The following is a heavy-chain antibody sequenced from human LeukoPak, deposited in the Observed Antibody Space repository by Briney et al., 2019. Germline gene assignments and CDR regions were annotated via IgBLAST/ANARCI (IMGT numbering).Heavy chain of an antibody. Sequence: GASVKVSCKASGYTFTGYYMHWVRQAPGQGLEWMGWINPNSGGTNYAQKFQGRVTMTRDTSISTAYMELSRLRSDDTAVYYCAREIAREDIVVVPAAEGGYWGQGTLVTVSS. D-gene: IGHD2-2*01. V-gene: IGHV1-2*02. J-gene: IGHJ4*02. CDR1: GYTFTGYY. CDR2: INPNSGGT. CDR3: AREIAREDIVVVPAAEGGY.